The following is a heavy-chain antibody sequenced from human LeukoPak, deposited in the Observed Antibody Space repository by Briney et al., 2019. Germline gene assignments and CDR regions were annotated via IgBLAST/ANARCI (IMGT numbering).Heavy chain of an antibody. J-gene: IGHJ3*02. V-gene: IGHV4-38-2*01. Sequence: SETLSLTCAVSGYSISSGYYWGWIRQPPGKGLEWIGSIYHSGSTYYNPSLKSRVTISVDRSKNQFSLKLSSVTAADTAVYYCARVQHIVVVTASHAFDIWGQGTMVTVSS. CDR3: ARVQHIVVVTASHAFDI. D-gene: IGHD2-21*02. CDR2: IYHSGST. CDR1: GYSISSGYY.